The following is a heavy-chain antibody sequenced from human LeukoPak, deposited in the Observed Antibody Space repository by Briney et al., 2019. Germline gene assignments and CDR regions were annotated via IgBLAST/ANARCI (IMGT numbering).Heavy chain of an antibody. CDR2: TNTDGSYS. CDR3: ARDFDGPRASDY. D-gene: IGHD4-17*01. CDR1: GFTFSYFW. V-gene: IGHV3-74*01. J-gene: IGHJ4*02. Sequence: GGSLRLSCAASGFTFSYFWMHWFRQTPGKGLVWVSCTNTDGSYSSYADSVKGRFTISRDNVRNTLYLQMSSLRAEDPAVYYCARDFDGPRASDYWGQGISVTVSS.